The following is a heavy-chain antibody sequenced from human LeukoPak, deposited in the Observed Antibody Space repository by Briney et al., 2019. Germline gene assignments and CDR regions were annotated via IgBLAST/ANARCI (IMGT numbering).Heavy chain of an antibody. D-gene: IGHD5-12*01. CDR2: ISGSGGST. J-gene: IGHJ4*02. Sequence: GVSLRLSCAASGFTFSSYAMSWVRQAPGKGLEWVSAISGSGGSTYYADSVKGRFTISRDNSKNTLYLQMNSLRAEDTAVYYCAANSGYDFAYYFDYWGQGTLVTVSS. CDR1: GFTFSSYA. CDR3: AANSGYDFAYYFDY. V-gene: IGHV3-23*01.